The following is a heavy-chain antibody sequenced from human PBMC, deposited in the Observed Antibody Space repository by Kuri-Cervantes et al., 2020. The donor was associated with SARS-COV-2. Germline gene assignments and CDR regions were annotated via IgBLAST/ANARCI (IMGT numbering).Heavy chain of an antibody. CDR3: ARARVGVFDF. CDR1: GFTFSRYA. Sequence: GGSLRLSCAASGFTFSRYAMHWVRQAPGKGLEWVAMISSDGINKSYADSVKGRFTISRDNSRNTLYLQIISLRTEDTAVFYCARARVGVFDFWGQGALVTVSS. J-gene: IGHJ4*02. CDR2: ISSDGINK. V-gene: IGHV3-30*04. D-gene: IGHD2-21*01.